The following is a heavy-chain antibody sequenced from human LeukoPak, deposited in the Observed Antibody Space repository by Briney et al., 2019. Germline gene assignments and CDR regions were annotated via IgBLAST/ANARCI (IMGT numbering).Heavy chain of an antibody. CDR2: IYYSGST. Sequence: SETLSLTCTVSGGSISSYYWSWIRQPPGKGLEWIGYIYYSGSTNYNPPLKGRVTISVDTSKNQFSLKLSSVTAADTAVYYCARVSSSSSFDYWGQGTLVTVSS. J-gene: IGHJ4*02. CDR3: ARVSSSSSFDY. V-gene: IGHV4-59*01. D-gene: IGHD6-6*01. CDR1: GGSISSYY.